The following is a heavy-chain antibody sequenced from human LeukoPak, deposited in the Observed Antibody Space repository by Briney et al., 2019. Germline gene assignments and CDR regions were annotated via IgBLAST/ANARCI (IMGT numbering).Heavy chain of an antibody. J-gene: IGHJ4*02. Sequence: GGSLRLSCAASGFAFSSYGMHWVRQAPGKGLEWVAVISYDGTNKYYADSVKGRFTISRDKSKNTLYLEMNSLRGEDTAVYYCANLPLWGQGTLVTVSS. V-gene: IGHV3-30*18. CDR1: GFAFSSYG. CDR2: ISYDGTNK. CDR3: ANLPL.